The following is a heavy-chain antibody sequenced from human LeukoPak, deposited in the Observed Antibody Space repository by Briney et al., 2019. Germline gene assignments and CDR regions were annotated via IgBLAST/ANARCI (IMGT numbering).Heavy chain of an antibody. CDR1: GGSISSSSYY. CDR3: ASAEPRGIIWYPY. Sequence: SETLSLTCTVSGGSISSSSYYWGWIRQPPGKGLEWIGSIYYSGSTKYNPSLKRRLTMSVGTSKNQVSLKLASVTAADTAVYYCASAEPRGIIWYPYWGQGTLVTVSS. J-gene: IGHJ4*02. V-gene: IGHV4-39*07. CDR2: IYYSGST. D-gene: IGHD6-13*01.